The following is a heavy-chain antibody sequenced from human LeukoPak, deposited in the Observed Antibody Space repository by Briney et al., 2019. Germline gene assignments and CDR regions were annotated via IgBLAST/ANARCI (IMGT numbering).Heavy chain of an antibody. D-gene: IGHD5-18*01. CDR1: GYTLTSYG. CDR3: AREPTAMAPYNWFDP. CDR2: ISAYNGNT. Sequence: ASVKVSCKASGYTLTSYGISWVRQAPGQGLEWMGWISAYNGNTNYAQTLQGRVTMTTDTSTSTAYMELRSLRSDDTAVYYCAREPTAMAPYNWFDPWGQGTLVTVSS. J-gene: IGHJ5*02. V-gene: IGHV1-18*04.